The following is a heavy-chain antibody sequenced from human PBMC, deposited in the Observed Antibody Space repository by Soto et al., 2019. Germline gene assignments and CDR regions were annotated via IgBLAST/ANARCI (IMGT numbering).Heavy chain of an antibody. D-gene: IGHD3-9*01. CDR2: INTKTGGT. Sequence: ASVRVSCKASGYIFTGYYIQWVRQAPGQGLEWMGWINTKTGGTKYAQKFQGRVTMTRDTSINTAYMEVSRLRSDDTAVYYCATDKVAFDMWGQGTMVTVSS. CDR1: GYIFTGYY. CDR3: ATDKVAFDM. J-gene: IGHJ3*02. V-gene: IGHV1-2*02.